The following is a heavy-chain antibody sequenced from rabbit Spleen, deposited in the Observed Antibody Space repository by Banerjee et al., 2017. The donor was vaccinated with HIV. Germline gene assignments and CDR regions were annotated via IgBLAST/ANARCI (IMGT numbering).Heavy chain of an antibody. J-gene: IGHJ6*01. CDR2: IYAGSSGST. V-gene: IGHV1S40*01. D-gene: IGHD8-1*01. Sequence: QSLEESGGDLVKPGASLTLTCIASGVSFSGDSYMCWVRQAPGKGLEWIACIYAGSSGSTYSATWAKGRFTISKTSSTTVTLQMTSLTAADTATYFCARDAGTSFSTYGMDLWGQGTLVTVS. CDR3: ARDAGTSFSTYGMDL. CDR1: GVSFSGDSY.